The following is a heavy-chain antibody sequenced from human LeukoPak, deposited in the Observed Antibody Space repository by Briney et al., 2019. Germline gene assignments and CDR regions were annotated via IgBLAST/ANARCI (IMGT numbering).Heavy chain of an antibody. J-gene: IGHJ4*02. Sequence: GGSLRLSCAASGFIFSDYAMTWVRQRPGKGLEWVSGISGSGGSTYYADSVKGRFTISRDNSKNTLYLQMNSLRAEDTAVYYCAKDWADIVVVPAAILDYWGQGTLVTVSS. CDR3: AKDWADIVVVPAAILDY. D-gene: IGHD2-2*01. V-gene: IGHV3-23*01. CDR1: GFIFSDYA. CDR2: ISGSGGST.